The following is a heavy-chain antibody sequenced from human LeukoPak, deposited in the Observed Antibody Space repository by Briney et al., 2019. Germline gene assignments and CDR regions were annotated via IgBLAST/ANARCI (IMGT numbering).Heavy chain of an antibody. D-gene: IGHD3-9*01. Sequence: GSSVKVSCKASGGTFSSYAISWVRQAPGQGLEWMGWINPNSGGTNYAQKFQGRVTMTRDTSISTAYMELSRLRSDDTAVYYCARDPLLPNFDWLLPDYWGQGTLVTVSS. V-gene: IGHV1-2*02. CDR2: INPNSGGT. J-gene: IGHJ4*02. CDR3: ARDPLLPNFDWLLPDY. CDR1: GGTFSSYA.